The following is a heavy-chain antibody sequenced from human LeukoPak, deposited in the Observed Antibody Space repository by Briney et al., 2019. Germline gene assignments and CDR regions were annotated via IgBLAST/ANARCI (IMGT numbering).Heavy chain of an antibody. CDR2: IYYSGST. CDR3: ARGGLVSYFDY. J-gene: IGHJ4*02. D-gene: IGHD3-9*01. Sequence: SETLSLTCTVSGGSISSYYWSWIRQPPGKGLEWIGYIYYSGSTNYNPSLKSRVTISVDTSKNQFSLKLSSVTAADTAVYYCARGGLVSYFDYWGQGTLVTVSS. CDR1: GGSISSYY. V-gene: IGHV4-59*01.